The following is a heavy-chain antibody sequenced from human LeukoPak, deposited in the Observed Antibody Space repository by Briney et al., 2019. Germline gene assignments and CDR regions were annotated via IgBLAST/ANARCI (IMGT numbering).Heavy chain of an antibody. V-gene: IGHV4-34*01. CDR2: INHSGST. Sequence: PSESLSLTCAVYGGSFSGYYWSWMRQPPGKGLEWMGEINHSGSTNYNPSLKSRVTRSLDPAKNQFSLKLSSVTAADTAVHYSARGGTRWPRLSWFDPWGQGTLVTASS. D-gene: IGHD5-12*01. CDR3: ARGGTRWPRLSWFDP. J-gene: IGHJ5*02. CDR1: GGSFSGYY.